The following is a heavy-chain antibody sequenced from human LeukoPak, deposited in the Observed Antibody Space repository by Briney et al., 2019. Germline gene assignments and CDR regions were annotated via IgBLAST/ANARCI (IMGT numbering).Heavy chain of an antibody. D-gene: IGHD4-17*01. CDR2: INVGNGNT. V-gene: IGHV1-3*01. Sequence: ASVKVSCKASGYTFTSYAMNWVRQAPGQRLEWMGWINVGNGNTHYSQKFQGRVTMTRDTSTSTVYMELSSLRSEDTAVYYCARNGDYGGYYYYMVVWGKGTTVTISS. J-gene: IGHJ6*03. CDR3: ARNGDYGGYYYYMVV. CDR1: GYTFTSYA.